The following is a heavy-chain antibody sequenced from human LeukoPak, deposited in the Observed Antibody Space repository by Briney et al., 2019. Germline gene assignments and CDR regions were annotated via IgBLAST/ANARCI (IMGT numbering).Heavy chain of an antibody. D-gene: IGHD3-3*01. CDR3: ASDSKFWSGYYTLANFDY. Sequence: GGSLRLSCAAPGFTFSSYSMNWVRQAPGKGLEWVSYISSSSSTIYYADSVKGRFTISRDNAKNSLYLQMNSLRAEDTAVYYCASDSKFWSGYYTLANFDYWGQGTLVTVSS. CDR1: GFTFSSYS. J-gene: IGHJ4*02. V-gene: IGHV3-48*01. CDR2: ISSSSSTI.